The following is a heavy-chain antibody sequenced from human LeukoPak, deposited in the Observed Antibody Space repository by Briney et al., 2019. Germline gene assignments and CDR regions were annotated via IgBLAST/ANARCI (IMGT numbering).Heavy chain of an antibody. CDR1: GFTFSSYS. CDR2: IKSKTDGGTT. Sequence: PGGSLRLSCAASGFTFSSYSMSWVRQAPGKGLEWVGRIKSKTDGGTTDYAAPVKGRFTISRDDSKNTLYLQMNSLKTEDTAVYYCTTDVAQLLRDYWGQGTLVTVSS. V-gene: IGHV3-15*01. D-gene: IGHD2-2*01. CDR3: TTDVAQLLRDY. J-gene: IGHJ4*02.